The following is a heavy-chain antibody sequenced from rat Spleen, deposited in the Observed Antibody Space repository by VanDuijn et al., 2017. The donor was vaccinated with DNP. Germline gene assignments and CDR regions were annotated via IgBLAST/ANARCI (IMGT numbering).Heavy chain of an antibody. J-gene: IGHJ2*01. D-gene: IGHD1-1*01. CDR2: IWSGGNT. CDR1: GFSLTTNG. Sequence: QVQLKESGPGLVQPSQTLSLTCTVSGFSLTTNGISWVRQPPGKGLEWMGTIWSGGNTDYSSALKSRLSISRDTSKSQVFLKMNSLQTEDTAIYYCTSYYSGDFDYWGQGVMVTVSS. V-gene: IGHV2-4*01. CDR3: TSYYSGDFDY.